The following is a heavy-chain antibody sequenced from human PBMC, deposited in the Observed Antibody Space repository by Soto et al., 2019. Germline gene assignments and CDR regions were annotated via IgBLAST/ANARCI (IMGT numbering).Heavy chain of an antibody. CDR2: INSDGSST. J-gene: IGHJ4*02. CDR1: GFTFSSYW. Sequence: PGGSLRLSCAASGFTFSSYWMHWVRQAPGKVLVWVSRINSDGSSTSYADSVKGRFTISRDNAKNTLYLQMNSLRAEDTAVYYCASPLRYSYGYWPMDYWGQGTLVTVSS. V-gene: IGHV3-74*01. D-gene: IGHD5-18*01. CDR3: ASPLRYSYGYWPMDY.